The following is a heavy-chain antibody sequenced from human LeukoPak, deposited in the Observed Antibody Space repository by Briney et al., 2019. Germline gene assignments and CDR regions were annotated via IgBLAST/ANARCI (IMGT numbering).Heavy chain of an antibody. CDR3: ASRSAGTTSAYFDY. D-gene: IGHD1-1*01. CDR1: GYTFTGYY. Sequence: ASVKVSCKASGYTFTGYYMHWVRQAPGQGLEWMAWINPNSGGTNYAQKLQGRVTMATDTSTSTAHMELRSLKSADTAVYYCASRSAGTTSAYFDYWGQGTLVTVSS. V-gene: IGHV1-2*02. J-gene: IGHJ4*02. CDR2: INPNSGGT.